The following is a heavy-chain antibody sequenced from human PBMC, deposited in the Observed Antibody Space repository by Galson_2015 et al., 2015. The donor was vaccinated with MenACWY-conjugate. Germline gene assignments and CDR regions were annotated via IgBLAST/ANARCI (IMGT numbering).Heavy chain of an antibody. V-gene: IGHV3-23*01. D-gene: IGHD4-23*01. CDR3: AKDNGGNSGWYFDL. CDR2: ISASGSST. Sequence: SLRLSCAASGFTFNSYTMSWVRQAPGKGLEWVSAISASGSSTYNADSVKGRFTISRDNSKNTLSLQMNSLRAEDTAVYYCAKDNGGNSGWYFDLWGRGTPVTVSS. J-gene: IGHJ2*01. CDR1: GFTFNSYT.